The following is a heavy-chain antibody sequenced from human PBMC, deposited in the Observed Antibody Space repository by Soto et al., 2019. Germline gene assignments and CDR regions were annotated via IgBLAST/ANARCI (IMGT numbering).Heavy chain of an antibody. D-gene: IGHD2-2*01. Sequence: SETLSLTCTVSGGSISSGGYYWSWIRQHPGKGLEWIGYIYYSGSTYYNPSLKSRVTTSVDTSKNQFSLKLSSVTAADTAVYYCAREEGYCSSTSCYGSVGWFDPWGQGTLVTVSS. CDR1: GGSISSGGYY. J-gene: IGHJ5*02. CDR2: IYYSGST. V-gene: IGHV4-31*03. CDR3: AREEGYCSSTSCYGSVGWFDP.